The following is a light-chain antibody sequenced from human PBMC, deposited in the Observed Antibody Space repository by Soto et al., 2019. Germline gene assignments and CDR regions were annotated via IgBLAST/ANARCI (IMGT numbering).Light chain of an antibody. Sequence: EIVLTQSPATLSLSPGERATLSCRASQSVSTYLAWFQQKPGQAPRLLIYDASTRATGIPARFSGSGSGTDFTLTISMLEPEDFAVYYCQQYGSSPPYTFGQGTKLEIK. CDR2: DAS. V-gene: IGKV3-11*01. J-gene: IGKJ2*01. CDR3: QQYGSSPPYT. CDR1: QSVSTY.